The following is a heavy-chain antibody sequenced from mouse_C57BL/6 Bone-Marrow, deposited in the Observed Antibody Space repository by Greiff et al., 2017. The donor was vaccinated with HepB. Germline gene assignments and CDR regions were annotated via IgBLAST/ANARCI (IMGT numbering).Heavy chain of an antibody. V-gene: IGHV1-42*01. CDR3: ASRDY. CDR2: INPSTGGT. Sequence: VQLQQSGPELVKPGASVKISCKASGYSFTGYYMNWVKQSPEKSLEWIGEINPSTGGTTYNQKFKAKATLTVDKSSSTAYMQLKSLTSEDSAVYNCASRDYWGQNTPLTVSS. D-gene: IGHD6-2*01. CDR1: GYSFTGYY. J-gene: IGHJ2*01.